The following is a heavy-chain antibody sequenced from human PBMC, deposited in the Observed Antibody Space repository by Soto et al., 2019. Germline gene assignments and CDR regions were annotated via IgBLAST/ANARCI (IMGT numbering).Heavy chain of an antibody. D-gene: IGHD6-13*01. CDR2: ISSSSSYI. Sequence: GGSLRLSCAASGFTFSSYSMNWVRQAPGKGLKWVSSISSSSSYIYYADSVKGRFTISRDNAKNSLYLQMNSLRAEDTAVYYCARISLAAAGTDYWGQGTLVTVSS. CDR3: ARISLAAAGTDY. CDR1: GFTFSSYS. J-gene: IGHJ4*02. V-gene: IGHV3-21*01.